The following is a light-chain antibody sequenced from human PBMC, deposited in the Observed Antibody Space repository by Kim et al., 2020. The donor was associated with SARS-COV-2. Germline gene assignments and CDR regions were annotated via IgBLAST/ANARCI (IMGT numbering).Light chain of an antibody. V-gene: IGLV2-14*03. J-gene: IGLJ3*02. CDR1: SSNIGSYNY. Sequence: LTQPASVSGSPGQSISISCTGTSSNIGSYNYVSWHQQHPGKAPKLMIYDVNKRPSGISSRFSGSKSGSTASLTISGLQAEDEADYYCSSFTTRSTLVFGGGTKVTVL. CDR3: SSFTTRSTLV. CDR2: DVN.